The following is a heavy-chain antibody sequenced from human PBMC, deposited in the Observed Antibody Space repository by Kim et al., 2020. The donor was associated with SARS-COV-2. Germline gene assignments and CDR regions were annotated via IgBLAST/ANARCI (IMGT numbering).Heavy chain of an antibody. CDR3: ATKPGYSSRLYDAFDI. V-gene: IGHV5-51*01. J-gene: IGHJ3*02. D-gene: IGHD6-13*01. CDR2: IYPGDSDT. CDR1: GYSFTSYW. Sequence: GESLKISCKGSGYSFTSYWIGWVRQMPGKGLEWMGIIYPGDSDTRYSPSFQGQVTISADKSISTAYLQWSSLKASDTAMYYYATKPGYSSRLYDAFDIWGQGTMVTVSS.